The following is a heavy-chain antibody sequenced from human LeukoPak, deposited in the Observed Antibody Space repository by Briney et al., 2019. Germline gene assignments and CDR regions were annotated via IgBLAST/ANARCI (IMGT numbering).Heavy chain of an antibody. CDR2: IKQDGSEK. J-gene: IGHJ4*02. CDR3: AGRTPGAYFDY. D-gene: IGHD4-17*01. Sequence: GRSLRLSCAPSGFTFSIYWMSWVRQAPGKWLECVANIKQDGSEKYYVDSVKGRFTISRDNVKNSLYLQMNSLRAEDTAVYYCAGRTPGAYFDYWGQGTLVTVSS. V-gene: IGHV3-7*01. CDR1: GFTFSIYW.